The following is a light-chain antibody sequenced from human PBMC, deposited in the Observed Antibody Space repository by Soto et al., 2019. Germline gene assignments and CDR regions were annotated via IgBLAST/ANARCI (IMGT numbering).Light chain of an antibody. CDR3: QLYSGSPWT. CDR1: QTINNKY. Sequence: EIVLTQSPGTLSLSPGERVTLSCRASQTINNKYLAWYQQEPGQAPRLLIHGVSIRATGIPDRFSGSGSGTDFTLTISRLEPEDFAVYYCQLYSGSPWTFGQGTKVEIK. V-gene: IGKV3-20*01. CDR2: GVS. J-gene: IGKJ1*01.